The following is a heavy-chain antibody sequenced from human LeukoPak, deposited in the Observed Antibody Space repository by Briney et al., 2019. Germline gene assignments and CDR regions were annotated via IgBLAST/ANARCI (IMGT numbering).Heavy chain of an antibody. Sequence: PGGSLRLSCAASGLTFSDYSISWVRQAPGKGLEWVSSISSSSYYIYYADSVKGRFTISRNNAENSLNLQMNSLRAEDTAVYYCACYDSSGSYFDYWGQGTLVPVSS. CDR2: ISSSSYYI. V-gene: IGHV3-21*01. J-gene: IGHJ4*02. CDR3: ACYDSSGSYFDY. CDR1: GLTFSDYS. D-gene: IGHD3-22*01.